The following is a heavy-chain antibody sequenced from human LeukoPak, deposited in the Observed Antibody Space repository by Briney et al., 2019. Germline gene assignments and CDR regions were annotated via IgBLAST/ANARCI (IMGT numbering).Heavy chain of an antibody. CDR3: ARIPHYVWGSYRRDAFDI. CDR1: GGSFSGYY. D-gene: IGHD3-16*02. V-gene: IGHV4-34*01. CDR2: INHSGST. J-gene: IGHJ3*02. Sequence: PSETLSLTCAVYGGSFSGYYWSWIRQPPGKGLEWIGKINHSGSTNYNPSLKSRVTISVDTSKNQFSLKLSSVTAADTAVYYCARIPHYVWGSYRRDAFDIWGQGTMVTVSS.